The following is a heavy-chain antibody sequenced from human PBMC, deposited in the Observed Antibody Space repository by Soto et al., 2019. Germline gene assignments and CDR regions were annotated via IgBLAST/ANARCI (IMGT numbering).Heavy chain of an antibody. D-gene: IGHD6-25*01. CDR1: GGSISSDNDF. J-gene: IGHJ3*02. V-gene: IGHV4-31*03. Sequence: TLSLTCSVSGGSISSDNDFWSWIRQHPGKGLEWIGYIYYTGSAYYSPSLESRVTISVDTSKNQFSLRLNSVTAADTAMYYCAREVDSAATSDAFDIWGQGTMVTVSS. CDR2: IYYTGSA. CDR3: AREVDSAATSDAFDI.